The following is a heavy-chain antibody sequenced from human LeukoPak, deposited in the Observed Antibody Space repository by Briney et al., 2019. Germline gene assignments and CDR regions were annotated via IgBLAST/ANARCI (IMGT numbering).Heavy chain of an antibody. D-gene: IGHD6-19*01. V-gene: IGHV3-30*02. J-gene: IGHJ4*02. Sequence: GGSLRLSCAASGFTFSSYGMHWVRQAPGKGLEWVAFIRYGGSNKYYADSVKGRFTISRDNSKNTLYLQMNSLRAEDTAVYYCAKDAAYQWLTQYYFDYWGQGTLVTVSS. CDR1: GFTFSSYG. CDR3: AKDAAYQWLTQYYFDY. CDR2: IRYGGSNK.